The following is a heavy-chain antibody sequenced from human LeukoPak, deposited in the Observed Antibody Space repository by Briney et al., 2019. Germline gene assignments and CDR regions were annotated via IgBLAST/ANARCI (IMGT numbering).Heavy chain of an antibody. D-gene: IGHD6-6*01. J-gene: IGHJ4*01. CDR1: GFTLRNYW. Sequence: GGSLRLSCTASGFTLRNYWMNWVRQVPGKRLVWVSRISGDGSVTNYADSVQGRLTISRDNAKNIQYLQINNLRSEYTAVYYCARYSSSSGGASYYLDYWGRGTLVTVSS. CDR2: ISGDGSVT. V-gene: IGHV3-74*01. CDR3: ARYSSSSGGASYYLDY.